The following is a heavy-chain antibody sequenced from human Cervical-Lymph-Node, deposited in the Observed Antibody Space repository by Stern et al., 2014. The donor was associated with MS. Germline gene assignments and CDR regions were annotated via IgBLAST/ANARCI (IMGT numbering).Heavy chain of an antibody. D-gene: IGHD5-18*01. CDR1: GYSFTDYN. Sequence: VQLVESGPEVKKPGTTVKISCKVFGYSFTDYNIHWVRQAPGKGLEWMGLLDPGNGDTIYAERFQGRVTITADTSRNTAYMELDSLTSDDTAVFYCAVERGYSFRFLDYWGQGTLVTVSS. J-gene: IGHJ4*02. V-gene: IGHV1-69-2*01. CDR3: AVERGYSFRFLDY. CDR2: LDPGNGDT.